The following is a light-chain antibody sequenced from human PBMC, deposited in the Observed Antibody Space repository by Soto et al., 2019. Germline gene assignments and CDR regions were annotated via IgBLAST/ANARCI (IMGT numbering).Light chain of an antibody. CDR2: GAS. CDR3: QQFNSYPRT. CDR1: QDISAY. V-gene: IGKV1-9*01. J-gene: IGKJ5*01. Sequence: SLLTKSPSFLSASIGDRVTIACRASQDISAYLAWYQQKPGKAPNLLIYGASTLQSGVPSRFSGSGSGTEFTLTISSLQPEDFATYYCQQFNSYPRTFGQGTRLEI.